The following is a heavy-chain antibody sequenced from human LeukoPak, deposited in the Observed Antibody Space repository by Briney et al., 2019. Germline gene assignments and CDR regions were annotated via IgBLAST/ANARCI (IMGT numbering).Heavy chain of an antibody. CDR1: GFTVSNNY. Sequence: GGSLRLSCAASGFTVSNNYMNWVRQAPGQGLEWVSTIGTASDTYYPGSVEGRFTLSRDNAKNSLYLQMNSLTAGDTAVYYCARGPPRGKYYYMDVWGKGTTVTVSS. J-gene: IGHJ6*03. D-gene: IGHD1-1*01. V-gene: IGHV3-13*01. CDR3: ARGPPRGKYYYMDV. CDR2: IGTASDT.